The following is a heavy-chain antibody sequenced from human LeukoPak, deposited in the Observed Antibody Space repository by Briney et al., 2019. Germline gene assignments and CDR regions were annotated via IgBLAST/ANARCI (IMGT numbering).Heavy chain of an antibody. D-gene: IGHD4-11*01. CDR1: GYTFTSYG. V-gene: IGHV1-18*01. CDR3: ARDCSPPTVTTLYYYYYYYMDV. Sequence: ASVKVSCKASGYTFTSYGISWVRQAPGQGLEWMGWISAYNGNTNYAQKLQGRVTMTTDTSTSTAYMELRSLRSDDTAVYYCARDCSPPTVTTLYYYYYYYMDVWGKGTTVTVSS. J-gene: IGHJ6*03. CDR2: ISAYNGNT.